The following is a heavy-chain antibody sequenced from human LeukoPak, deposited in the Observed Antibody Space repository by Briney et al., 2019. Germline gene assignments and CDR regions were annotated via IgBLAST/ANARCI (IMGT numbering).Heavy chain of an antibody. CDR1: GYSFTNFW. J-gene: IGHJ4*02. V-gene: IGHV5-51*01. CDR2: IYPGDSDT. D-gene: IGHD2-15*01. CDR3: ARRVYCSDGSCRNYFDY. Sequence: GESLKISCKGSGYSFTNFWIGWVRQMPGKGLEWMGIIYPGDSDTRYSPSFQGQVTISADKSTSTDYLQWSSLKASDTAMFYCARRVYCSDGSCRNYFDYWGQGTLVTVSS.